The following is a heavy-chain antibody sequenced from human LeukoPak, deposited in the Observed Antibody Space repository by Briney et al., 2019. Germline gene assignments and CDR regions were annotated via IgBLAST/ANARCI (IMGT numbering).Heavy chain of an antibody. V-gene: IGHV4-38-2*01. J-gene: IGHJ4*02. D-gene: IGHD6-13*01. CDR2: IYHSGST. CDR3: ARQGYSSSSDY. CDR1: GYSISSGYY. Sequence: PSETLSLTCAVSGYSISSGYYWGWIRQPPGKGLEWIGSIYHSGSTYYNPSLKSRVTISVDTSKNQFSLKLSSVTAADTAVYYCARQGYSSSSDYWGQGTLVTVSS.